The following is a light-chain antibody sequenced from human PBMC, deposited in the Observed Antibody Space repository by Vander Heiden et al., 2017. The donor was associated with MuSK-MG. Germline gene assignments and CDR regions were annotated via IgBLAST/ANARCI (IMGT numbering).Light chain of an antibody. CDR2: AAS. CDR3: QQSYSTPWT. CDR1: QSISSY. V-gene: IGKV1-39*01. J-gene: IGKJ1*01. Sequence: DIHMTQPPSSLSASVGDRVTITCRASQSISSYLNWYQQKPGKAPQLLIYAASSLQSGVPSRFSGSGSGTDFTLTISSLQPEDFATYYCQQSYSTPWTFGQGTKVEIK.